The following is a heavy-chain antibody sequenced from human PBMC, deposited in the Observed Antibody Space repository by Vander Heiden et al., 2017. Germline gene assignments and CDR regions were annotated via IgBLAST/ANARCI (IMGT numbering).Heavy chain of an antibody. Sequence: EVQLVESGGGVVQPGGSLRLSCAASGFTFSYYWMHWLRQVPGKGLVWISDINNDGSTTTYADSVKGRFTISRDNAKNTLYLQMNSLRAEDTAVYYCAILPYDGYLLDYWGQGTLVTVSS. CDR2: INNDGSTT. CDR3: AILPYDGYLLDY. D-gene: IGHD4-17*01. J-gene: IGHJ4*02. V-gene: IGHV3-74*01. CDR1: GFTFSYYW.